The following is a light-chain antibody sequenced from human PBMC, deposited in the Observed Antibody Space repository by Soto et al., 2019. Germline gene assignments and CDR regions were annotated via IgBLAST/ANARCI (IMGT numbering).Light chain of an antibody. Sequence: QLVLTQSPSASASLGASVKLTCTLSSGHSSYAIAWHQQQPEKGPRFLVKRNSDGSHSKGDGIPDRSSGSSAVAERDLTISSIQSEDEADYYCQTWGTGVVFVVGTKVTVL. J-gene: IGLJ2*01. CDR3: QTWGTGVV. CDR1: SGHSSYA. CDR2: RNSDGSH. V-gene: IGLV4-69*01.